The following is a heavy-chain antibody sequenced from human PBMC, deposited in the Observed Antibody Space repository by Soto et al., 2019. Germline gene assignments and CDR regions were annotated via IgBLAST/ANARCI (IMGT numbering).Heavy chain of an antibody. V-gene: IGHV4-34*01. J-gene: IGHJ6*02. CDR3: ARGHFGVVIIPFYSYALDV. CDR1: GGSFSGYY. CDR2: INHSGST. Sequence: SEPLSLTCAVYGGSFSGYYWSWIRQPPGKGLEWIGEINHSGSTKYNPSLKSRVTISVDTSKNQFSLKLSSVTAADTAVYYCARGHFGVVIIPFYSYALDVWGQGTTVTVSS. D-gene: IGHD3-3*01.